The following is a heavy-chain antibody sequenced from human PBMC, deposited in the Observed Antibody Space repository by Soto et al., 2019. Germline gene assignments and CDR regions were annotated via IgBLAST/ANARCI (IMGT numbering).Heavy chain of an antibody. Sequence: EVQLVESGGGLVQPGGSLRLSCAASGFTVSSNYMSWVRQAPGKGLEWVSVIYSGGSTYYADSVKGRFTISRHNYKNTLYLQMNSLRAEDTAVYYCARDLGGSGWYDYWGQGTLVTVSA. D-gene: IGHD6-19*01. CDR2: IYSGGST. CDR3: ARDLGGSGWYDY. V-gene: IGHV3-53*04. J-gene: IGHJ4*02. CDR1: GFTVSSNY.